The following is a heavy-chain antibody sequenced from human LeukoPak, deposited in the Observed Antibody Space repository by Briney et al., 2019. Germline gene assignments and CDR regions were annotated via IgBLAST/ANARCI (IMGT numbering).Heavy chain of an antibody. J-gene: IGHJ4*02. Sequence: GRSLRLSCAASGFTFDDYAMHWVRQAPGKGLEWVSGISWNSGSIGYADSVKGRFTIARDNAKNSLYLQMNSLRAEDTAVYYCARDWDYDILAGLYKEGGFDYWGQGTLVTVSS. CDR2: ISWNSGSI. V-gene: IGHV3-9*01. CDR3: ARDWDYDILAGLYKEGGFDY. D-gene: IGHD3-9*01. CDR1: GFTFDDYA.